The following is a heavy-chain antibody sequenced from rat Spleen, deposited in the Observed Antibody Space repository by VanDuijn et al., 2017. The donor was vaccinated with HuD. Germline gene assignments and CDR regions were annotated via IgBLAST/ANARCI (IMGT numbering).Heavy chain of an antibody. CDR3: ARHGGLRNWFAY. Sequence: EVQLVESGGGPVQPGRSLTLSCAASGFTFTSFAMAWVRQAPKRGLEWVAAITSGGTNAYYLDSVKGRFTISRDNAKSTLYLQMDSLRSEDTATYYCARHGGLRNWFAYWGQGTLVTVSS. V-gene: IGHV5-25*01. CDR2: ITSGGTNA. J-gene: IGHJ3*01. D-gene: IGHD1-11*01. CDR1: GFTFTSFA.